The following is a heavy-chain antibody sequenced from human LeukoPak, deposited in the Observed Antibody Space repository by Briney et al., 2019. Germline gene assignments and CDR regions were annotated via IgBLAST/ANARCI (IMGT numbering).Heavy chain of an antibody. CDR3: AKLKYDPFDY. V-gene: IGHV3-30*18. Sequence: PGGSLRLSCAASGFTFSSYGMHWVRQAPGKGXXWVAVISYDGSNKYYADSVKGRFTISRDNSKNTLYLQMNSLRAEDTAVYYCAKLKYDPFDYWGQGTLVTVSS. CDR1: GFTFSSYG. D-gene: IGHD1-1*01. CDR2: ISYDGSNK. J-gene: IGHJ4*02.